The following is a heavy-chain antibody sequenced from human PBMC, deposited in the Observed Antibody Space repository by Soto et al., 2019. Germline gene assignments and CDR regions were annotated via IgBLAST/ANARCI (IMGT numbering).Heavy chain of an antibody. D-gene: IGHD2-8*01. CDR1: GYSFANYW. CDR2: IYPGDSDI. Sequence: PGESLKISCKGSGYSFANYWIGWVRQMPGKGLEWMGIIYPGDSDIRYSPSFQGQVTISGDKSISTAYLQWSSLKASDTAMYYCATNGGDKTPNYSYYYGMDVWGQGTTVTVSS. V-gene: IGHV5-51*01. CDR3: ATNGGDKTPNYSYYYGMDV. J-gene: IGHJ6*02.